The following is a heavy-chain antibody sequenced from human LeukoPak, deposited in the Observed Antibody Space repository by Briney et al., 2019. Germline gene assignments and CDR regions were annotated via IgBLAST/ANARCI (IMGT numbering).Heavy chain of an antibody. V-gene: IGHV3-23*01. CDR3: AEGPRVPAATYYFDD. J-gene: IGHJ4*02. CDR2: ISGSGGST. D-gene: IGHD2-2*01. CDR1: GFTFSSYA. Sequence: PGGSLRLSCAASGFTFSSYAMSWVRQAPGKGLEWVSAISGSGGSTYYADSVKGRFTISRDNSKNTLYLQMNGLRAEDTAMYYCAEGPRVPAATYYFDDWGQGTLVHVSS.